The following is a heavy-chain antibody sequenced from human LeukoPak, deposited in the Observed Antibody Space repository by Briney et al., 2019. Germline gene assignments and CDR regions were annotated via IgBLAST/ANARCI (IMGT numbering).Heavy chain of an antibody. V-gene: IGHV1-18*04. CDR1: GYTFTSYD. CDR3: ARTGSRGWTYFDH. D-gene: IGHD6-19*01. Sequence: ASVKVSCKASGYTFTSYDISWVRQAPGQGIEWVGWIRSYNDSTMYAPQFQDRVTITTDTATSTAYMDLRSLRSDDTAVYYCARTGSRGWTYFDHWGQGALVTVSS. J-gene: IGHJ4*02. CDR2: IRSYNDST.